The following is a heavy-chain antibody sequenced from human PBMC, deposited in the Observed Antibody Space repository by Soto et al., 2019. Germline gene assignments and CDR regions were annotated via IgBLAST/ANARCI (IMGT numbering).Heavy chain of an antibody. CDR2: IIPILGIA. V-gene: IGHV1-69*02. Sequence: SVKVSCKASGGTFSSYTISWVRQAPGQGLEWMGRIIPILGIANYAQKFQGRVTITADKSTSTAYMELSSLRSEDTAVYYCARTSSIAARHDYYYYMDVWGKGTTVTVSS. D-gene: IGHD6-6*01. J-gene: IGHJ6*03. CDR1: GGTFSSYT. CDR3: ARTSSIAARHDYYYYMDV.